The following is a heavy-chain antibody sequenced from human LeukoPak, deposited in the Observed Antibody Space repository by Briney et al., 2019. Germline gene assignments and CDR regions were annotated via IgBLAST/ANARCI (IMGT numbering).Heavy chain of an antibody. Sequence: SETLSLTCTVSGGSISSGSYYWGWIRQPPGKGLEWIGSIYYSGSTYYNPSLKSRVTISVDTSKNQFSLKLSSVTAADTAVYYCARSTPGYCSGGSCYSYYYYYYMDVWGKGTTVTISS. J-gene: IGHJ6*03. CDR2: IYYSGST. CDR1: GGSISSGSYY. D-gene: IGHD2-15*01. V-gene: IGHV4-39*07. CDR3: ARSTPGYCSGGSCYSYYYYYYMDV.